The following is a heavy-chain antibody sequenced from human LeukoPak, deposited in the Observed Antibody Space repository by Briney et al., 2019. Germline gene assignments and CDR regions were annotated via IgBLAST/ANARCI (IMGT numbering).Heavy chain of an antibody. CDR3: AKASWASNADAVL. Sequence: PGGSLRLSCAASGFTFSSCAMSWVREAPARGLEWVSSLRGNGDTFYADSVKGRFTLSRDDSRNTVYLQLNNLRVEDTAVYYCAKASWASNADAVLWGQGTVVTVSS. V-gene: IGHV3-23*01. CDR1: GFTFSSCA. J-gene: IGHJ4*02. D-gene: IGHD1-1*01. CDR2: LRGNGDT.